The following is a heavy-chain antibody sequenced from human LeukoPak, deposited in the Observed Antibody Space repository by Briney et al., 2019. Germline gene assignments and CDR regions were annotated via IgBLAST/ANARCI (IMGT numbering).Heavy chain of an antibody. D-gene: IGHD6-19*01. Sequence: LXLTXTXXGGSISSYYWSWVRQPPGKGREWIGYIYYSGSTNYTPSLKSRVTVSVDTSKNQFSLKLSSVTAADTAVYYCARGGGVAGTPYNPYDYWGQGTLVTVSS. J-gene: IGHJ4*02. CDR1: GGSISSYY. CDR2: IYYSGST. V-gene: IGHV4-59*01. CDR3: ARGGGVAGTPYNPYDY.